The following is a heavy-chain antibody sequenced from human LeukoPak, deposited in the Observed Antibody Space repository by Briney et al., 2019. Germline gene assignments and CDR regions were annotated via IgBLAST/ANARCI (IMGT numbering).Heavy chain of an antibody. Sequence: SETLSLTCTVSGASISSEGYYWSWIRQHPGEGLEWIGYISYSGRTYYNPSLKSRVTISVDTSNNQFSLKLASVTAADTAVYYCARDHYRGSGRTFAFEIWGRGTMVTVSS. CDR1: GASISSEGYY. J-gene: IGHJ3*02. D-gene: IGHD3-10*01. V-gene: IGHV4-31*03. CDR3: ARDHYRGSGRTFAFEI. CDR2: ISYSGRT.